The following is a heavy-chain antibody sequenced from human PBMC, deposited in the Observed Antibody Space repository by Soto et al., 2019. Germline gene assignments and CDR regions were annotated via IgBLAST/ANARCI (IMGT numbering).Heavy chain of an antibody. D-gene: IGHD1-26*01. CDR2: IGPESGAT. Sequence: ASVRVSCKASGYSFTGHYIHWVRQAPEQGPEWMGEIGPESGATRYAQKFQGRVTMTMDTSITTVYMELNNLRPDDTAIYYCGRGRSGQIVVFYWGQGTPVTVSS. CDR1: GYSFTGHY. J-gene: IGHJ4*02. CDR3: GRGRSGQIVVFY. V-gene: IGHV1-2*02.